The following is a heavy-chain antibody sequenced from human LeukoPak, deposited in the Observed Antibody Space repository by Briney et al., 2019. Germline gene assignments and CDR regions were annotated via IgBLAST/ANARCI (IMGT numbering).Heavy chain of an antibody. CDR2: FDPEDGET. CDR1: GYTLTELS. V-gene: IGHV1-24*01. Sequence: ASVNVSCKVSGYTLTELSMHWVRQAPGKGLEWRGGFDPEDGETIYAQKFQGRVTMTEDTSTDTAYMELSSLRSEDTAAYYCATDRRAVAAPLLDYWGQGTLVTVSS. D-gene: IGHD6-19*01. CDR3: ATDRRAVAAPLLDY. J-gene: IGHJ4*02.